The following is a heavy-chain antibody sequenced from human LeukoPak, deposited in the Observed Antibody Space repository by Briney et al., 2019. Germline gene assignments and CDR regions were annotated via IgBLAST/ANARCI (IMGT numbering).Heavy chain of an antibody. Sequence: GGSLRLSCAASGFTSSSYSMNWVRQAPGKGLEWASYISSSSSTIYYAASVKGRFTIYRDNAKNSLYLQMNSLRAEDTAVYYCARAGYDYVWGSYRSSPLDYWGQGTLVTVSS. J-gene: IGHJ4*02. CDR2: ISSSSSTI. D-gene: IGHD3-16*02. CDR3: ARAGYDYVWGSYRSSPLDY. V-gene: IGHV3-48*01. CDR1: GFTSSSYS.